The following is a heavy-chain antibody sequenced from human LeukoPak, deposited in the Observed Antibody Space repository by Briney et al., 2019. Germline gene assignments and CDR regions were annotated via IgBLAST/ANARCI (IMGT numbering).Heavy chain of an antibody. Sequence: GGSLRLSCRASGFTFGDYAVNWVRQAPGKGLEWVGFIRSDAYGGTIQYDASVRGRFTISRDDSKNTLYLQMNSLRAEDTAVYYCAREARTRNVLLWFGESILYYWGQGTLVTVSS. CDR2: IRSDAYGGTI. D-gene: IGHD3-10*01. V-gene: IGHV3-49*04. CDR3: AREARTRNVLLWFGESILYY. J-gene: IGHJ4*02. CDR1: GFTFGDYA.